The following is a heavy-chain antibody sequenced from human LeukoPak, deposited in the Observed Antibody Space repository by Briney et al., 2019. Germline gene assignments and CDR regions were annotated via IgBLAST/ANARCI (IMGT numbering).Heavy chain of an antibody. V-gene: IGHV3-74*01. D-gene: IGHD4/OR15-4a*01. Sequence: PGGSLRLSCAASGFTFSSYWMHWVRQAPGKGLVWVSRINNDGSTTRYADSVKGRFTISRDNAKNTLYLQMTSLRAEDTAMYYCARSNYPYYFDYWGQGTLVTVSS. CDR1: GFTFSSYW. J-gene: IGHJ4*02. CDR2: INNDGSTT. CDR3: ARSNYPYYFDY.